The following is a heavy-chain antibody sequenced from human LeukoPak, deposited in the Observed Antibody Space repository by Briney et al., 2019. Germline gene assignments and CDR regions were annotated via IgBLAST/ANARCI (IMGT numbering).Heavy chain of an antibody. J-gene: IGHJ5*02. D-gene: IGHD3-9*01. CDR1: GGSFSGYY. CDR2: INHSGST. CDR3: ARRVRHLVSITNWFDP. Sequence: SETLSLACAVYGGSFSGYYWSWIRQPPGKGLEWIGEINHSGSTNYNPSLKSRVTISVDTSKNQFSLKLSSVTAADTAVYYCARRVRHLVSITNWFDPWGQGTLVTVSS. V-gene: IGHV4-34*01.